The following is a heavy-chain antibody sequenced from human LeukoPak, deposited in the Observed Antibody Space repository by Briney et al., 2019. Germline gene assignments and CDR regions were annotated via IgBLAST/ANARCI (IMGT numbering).Heavy chain of an antibody. CDR2: INPNSGGT. CDR1: GYTFTGYY. D-gene: IGHD2-15*01. V-gene: IGHV1-2*02. CDR3: ARMRGIVVVVAATVPLNGWFDP. J-gene: IGHJ5*02. Sequence: GASVKVSCKASGYTFTGYYMHWVRQAPGQGLEWMGWINPNSGGTNYAQKFQGRVTMTRDTSISTAYMELSRLRSDDTAVYYCARMRGIVVVVAATVPLNGWFDPWGQGTLVTVSS.